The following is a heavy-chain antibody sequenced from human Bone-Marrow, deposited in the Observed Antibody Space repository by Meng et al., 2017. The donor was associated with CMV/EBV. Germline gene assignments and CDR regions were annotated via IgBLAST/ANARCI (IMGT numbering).Heavy chain of an antibody. J-gene: IGHJ6*02. CDR2: ISAYNGNT. Sequence: ASVKVSCKASGYTFTSYGISWVRQAPGQGLEWMGWISAYNGNTNYAQKLQGRVTMTTDTSTSTAYMELRRLRSDDTAVYYCAGMRMPGPYYYYGMDVWGQGTTVTVSS. D-gene: IGHD1-14*01. CDR3: AGMRMPGPYYYYGMDV. V-gene: IGHV1-18*01. CDR1: GYTFTSYG.